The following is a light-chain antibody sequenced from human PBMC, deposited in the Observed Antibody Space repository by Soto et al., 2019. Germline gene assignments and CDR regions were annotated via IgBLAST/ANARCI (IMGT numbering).Light chain of an antibody. Sequence: EIVLTQSPGTLSLSPRERATLSCRPSQSVSSSYLAWYQQKPGQAPRLLIYGASSGATGIPDRFSGSGSGTDFTLTISRLEPEDFAVYYCQQYGSSPLTFGGGTKVDIK. V-gene: IGKV3-20*01. CDR3: QQYGSSPLT. CDR2: GAS. J-gene: IGKJ4*01. CDR1: QSVSSSY.